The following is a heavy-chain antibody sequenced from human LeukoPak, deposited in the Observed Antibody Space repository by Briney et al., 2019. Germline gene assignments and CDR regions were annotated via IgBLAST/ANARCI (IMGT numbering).Heavy chain of an antibody. J-gene: IGHJ4*02. CDR3: AKVVGGNSDY. D-gene: IGHD4-23*01. Sequence: GGSLRLSCAASGFTLSSYALSWVRQAPGKGLEWVSSINGNGDSTNYADSVKGRFTISRDNSKKTLYLQMNSLRAEDTAVYYCAKVVGGNSDYWGQGTLVTVSS. V-gene: IGHV3-23*01. CDR1: GFTLSSYA. CDR2: INGNGDST.